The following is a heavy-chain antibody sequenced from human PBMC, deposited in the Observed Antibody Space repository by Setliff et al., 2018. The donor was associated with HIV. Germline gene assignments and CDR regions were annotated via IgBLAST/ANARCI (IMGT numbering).Heavy chain of an antibody. CDR3: ARQDHSSVDSGSLYAFDV. J-gene: IGHJ3*01. CDR1: GYTFTAYY. CDR2: IEPSSGGT. D-gene: IGHD3-22*01. V-gene: IGHV1-2*06. Sequence: ASVKVSCKASGYTFTAYYIHWARQAPGHGLQLMGRIEPSSGGTNYIQKFQGRVTITRDTSIYTVYMELTGLTSDDTAVYYCARQDHSSVDSGSLYAFDVWGQGTMVTVSS.